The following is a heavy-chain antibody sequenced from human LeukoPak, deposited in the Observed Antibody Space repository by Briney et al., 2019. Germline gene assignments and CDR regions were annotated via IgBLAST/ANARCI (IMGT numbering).Heavy chain of an antibody. CDR1: GFTFSNYG. J-gene: IGHJ4*02. Sequence: GGSLRLSCAASGFTFSNYGMNWVRQAPGKRLEWVSGISGSGGTTYYADSVKGRFTISRDNSKNSLSLQVSSLRAEDTAVYYCAKTNGYYSDWGQGTLVPVSS. CDR2: ISGSGGTT. CDR3: AKTNGYYSD. D-gene: IGHD3-22*01. V-gene: IGHV3-23*01.